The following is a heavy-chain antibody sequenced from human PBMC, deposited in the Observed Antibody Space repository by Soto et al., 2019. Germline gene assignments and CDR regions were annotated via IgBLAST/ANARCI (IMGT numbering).Heavy chain of an antibody. CDR3: ARAPFLGGGSLD. Sequence: GGSLRLSCAASGFTFSSYEMNWVRQAPGKGLEWVSYISSSGSTIYYADSVKGRFTISRDNAKNPLYLQMNSLRAEDTAVYYCARAPFLGGGSLDWGQGTLVTVSS. CDR2: ISSSGSTI. D-gene: IGHD3-10*01. J-gene: IGHJ4*02. V-gene: IGHV3-48*03. CDR1: GFTFSSYE.